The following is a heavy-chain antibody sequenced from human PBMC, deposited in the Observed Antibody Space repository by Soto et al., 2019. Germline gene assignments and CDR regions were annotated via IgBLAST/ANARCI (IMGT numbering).Heavy chain of an antibody. V-gene: IGHV4-31*03. D-gene: IGHD1-1*01. CDR1: GGSISRGAAGSY. CDR2: IYYNGKT. CDR3: ASGHDANKVRY. Sequence: SDTLSLTCTVSGGSISRGAAGSYWSWIRQVPGKGLEWIAYIYYNGKTYYNPSLKSRPTISIEPSDNLFSLKLTSVTAADTAIYFCASGHDANKVRYWGQGTLVTVS. J-gene: IGHJ4*02.